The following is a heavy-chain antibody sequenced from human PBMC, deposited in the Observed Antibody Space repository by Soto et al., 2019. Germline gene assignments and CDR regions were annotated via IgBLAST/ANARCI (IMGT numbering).Heavy chain of an antibody. CDR1: GGSLSSYY. J-gene: IGHJ4*02. Sequence: SETLSLTCTVSGGSLSSYYWSWIRQPPGKGLEWIGYIYYSGSTNYNPSLKSRVTISVDTSKNQFSLKLSSVTAADTAVYYCARLGYGDYFDYWGQGTLVTVSS. CDR2: IYYSGST. D-gene: IGHD4-17*01. CDR3: ARLGYGDYFDY. V-gene: IGHV4-59*08.